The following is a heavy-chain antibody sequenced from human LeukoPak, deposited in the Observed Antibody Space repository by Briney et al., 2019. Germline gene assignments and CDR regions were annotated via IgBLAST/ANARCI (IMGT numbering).Heavy chain of an antibody. CDR1: GGSISSGGYY. Sequence: PSETLSLTCTVSGGSISSGGYYWSWIRQHPGKGLEWIGYIYYSGSTYYNPSLKSRVTISVATSKNQFSLKLSSVTAADTAVYYCARDERAPQAAGPRFWFDPWGQGTLVTVSS. CDR2: IYYSGST. V-gene: IGHV4-31*03. J-gene: IGHJ5*02. CDR3: ARDERAPQAAGPRFWFDP. D-gene: IGHD6-13*01.